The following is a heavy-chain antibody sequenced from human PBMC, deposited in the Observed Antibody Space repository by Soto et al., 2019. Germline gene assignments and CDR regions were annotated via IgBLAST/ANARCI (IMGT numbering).Heavy chain of an antibody. CDR3: AVTGGSYSVDY. CDR1: GFTFSSYA. D-gene: IGHD1-26*01. V-gene: IGHV4-34*08. Sequence: GSLRLSCAASGFTFSSYAMSWVRQAPGKGLEWIGEINHSGSTNYNPSLKSRVTISVDTSKNQFSLKLSSVTAADTAVYYCAVTGGSYSVDYWGQGTLVTVSS. J-gene: IGHJ4*02. CDR2: INHSGST.